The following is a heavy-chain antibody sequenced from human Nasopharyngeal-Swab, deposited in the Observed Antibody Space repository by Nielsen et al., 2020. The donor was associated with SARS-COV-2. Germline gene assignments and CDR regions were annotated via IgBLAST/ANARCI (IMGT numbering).Heavy chain of an antibody. J-gene: IGHJ4*02. CDR1: GFSFRNYA. CDR3: ARGGGVDTLIDY. CDR2: ISSNGGST. Sequence: GGSLRLSCAASGFSFRNYAMHWVRQAPGKGLESVSAISSNGGSTYYANSVKGRFTFSRDNSKNTLYLQMGSLRAEDMAVYYCARGGGVDTLIDYWGQGTLVTVSS. D-gene: IGHD5-18*01. V-gene: IGHV3-64*01.